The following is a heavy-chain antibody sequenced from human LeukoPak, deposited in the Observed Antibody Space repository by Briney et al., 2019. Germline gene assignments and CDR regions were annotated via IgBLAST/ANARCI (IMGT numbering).Heavy chain of an antibody. CDR3: ARDGATVATPFFDY. J-gene: IGHJ4*02. V-gene: IGHV1-2*04. D-gene: IGHD4-17*01. Sequence: ASVKVSCKASGFTFTGYYMHWVRQAPGQGLEWMGWINTNSGDTNYAQKFRGWVTMTRDTSLSTAYVELSRLRSDDTAVYYCARDGATVATPFFDYWGQGTLVTVSS. CDR2: INTNSGDT. CDR1: GFTFTGYY.